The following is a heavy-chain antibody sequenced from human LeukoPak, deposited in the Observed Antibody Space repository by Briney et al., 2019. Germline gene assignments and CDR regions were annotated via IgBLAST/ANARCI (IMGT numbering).Heavy chain of an antibody. CDR2: ISSSSSDI. CDR3: ARALPSPLYSGSYADAFDI. CDR1: GFTVSSNY. D-gene: IGHD1-26*01. V-gene: IGHV3-21*01. Sequence: RGSLRLSCAVSGFTVSSNYMTWVRQAPGKGLEWVSSISSSSSDIYYADSVKGRFTISRDNAKNSLYLQMNSLRAEDTAVYYCARALPSPLYSGSYADAFDIWGQGTMVTVSS. J-gene: IGHJ3*02.